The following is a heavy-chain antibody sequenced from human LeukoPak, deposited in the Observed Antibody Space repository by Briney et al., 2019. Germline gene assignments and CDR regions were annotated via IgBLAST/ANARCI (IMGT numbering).Heavy chain of an antibody. CDR2: INLNSGGT. Sequence: ASVKVSCKASGYTFTDYYMHWVRQAPGQGLECMGWINLNSGGTNFAQRFQGRVTMTRDTSISTAYMDLSRLISDDTAVYYCARDARYCTGGSCWYFDHWGQGTLVTVSS. V-gene: IGHV1-2*02. CDR3: ARDARYCTGGSCWYFDH. D-gene: IGHD2-15*01. CDR1: GYTFTDYY. J-gene: IGHJ4*02.